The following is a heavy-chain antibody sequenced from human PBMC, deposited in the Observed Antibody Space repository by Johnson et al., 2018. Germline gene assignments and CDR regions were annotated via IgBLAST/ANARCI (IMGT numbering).Heavy chain of an antibody. CDR1: GFTFSSYS. V-gene: IGHV3-21*01. CDR3: ASDPDWELPRTFDI. Sequence: VQLVESGGGLVQPGGSLRLSCAASGFTFSSYSMNWVRQAPGKGLEWVSSISSSSSYIYYADSVKGRFTISRDNAKNSLYLQMNSLRAEDTAVYYCASDPDWELPRTFDIWGQGTMVTVSS. CDR2: ISSSSSYI. J-gene: IGHJ3*02. D-gene: IGHD1-26*01.